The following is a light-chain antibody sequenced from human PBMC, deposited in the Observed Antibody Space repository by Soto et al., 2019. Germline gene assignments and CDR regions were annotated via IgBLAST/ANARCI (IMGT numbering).Light chain of an antibody. Sequence: EIVLTQSPATLSLSPGERATLSCRASQSVRTYLAWYQQKPGQAPRLLIYDASSRATGIPARFSGSGSGTDSTLTISSLEPEDFAVYDCQQRSDWPPITCGQGTRLEVK. J-gene: IGKJ5*01. CDR2: DAS. CDR3: QQRSDWPPIT. V-gene: IGKV3-11*01. CDR1: QSVRTY.